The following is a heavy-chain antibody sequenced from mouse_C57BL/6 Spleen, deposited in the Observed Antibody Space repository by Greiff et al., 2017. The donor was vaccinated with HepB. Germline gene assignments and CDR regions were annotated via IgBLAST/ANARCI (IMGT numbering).Heavy chain of an antibody. Sequence: VQLQQPGAELVKPGASVKLSCKASGYTFTSYWMHWVKQRPGQGLEWIGMIHPNSGSTNYNVKFKSKATLTVDKSSSTAYMQLSSLTSEDSAVYYCAREGDYGSRGAWFAYWGQGTLVTVSA. CDR2: IHPNSGST. CDR3: AREGDYGSRGAWFAY. J-gene: IGHJ3*01. CDR1: GYTFTSYW. D-gene: IGHD1-1*01. V-gene: IGHV1-64*01.